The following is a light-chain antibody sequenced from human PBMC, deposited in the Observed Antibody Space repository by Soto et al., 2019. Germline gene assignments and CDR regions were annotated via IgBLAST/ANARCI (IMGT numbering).Light chain of an antibody. CDR1: QSINTY. V-gene: IGKV3-20*01. CDR3: QQYGSSGT. CDR2: VAS. J-gene: IGKJ1*01. Sequence: EFGLRQSAGTVSLSPGERATLSCRASQSINTYLAWYQQKPGQAXRLXICVASNRATGIPDRFSGSGSGTDFTLTISRLEPEDFAVYYCQQYGSSGTFGQGTKV.